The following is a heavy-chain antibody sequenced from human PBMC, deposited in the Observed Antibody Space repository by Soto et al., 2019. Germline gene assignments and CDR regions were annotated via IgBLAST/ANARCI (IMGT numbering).Heavy chain of an antibody. D-gene: IGHD2-15*01. CDR2: IYYSGST. CDR1: GGSISSYY. V-gene: IGHV4-59*12. J-gene: IGHJ4*02. Sequence: SETLSLTCTVSGGSISSYYWSWIRQPPGKGLEWIGYIYYSGSTNYNPSIKSRVTISVDTSKNQFSLKLSSVTTADTAVYYCGRDILFDYWGQGTLVTVSS. CDR3: GRDILFDY.